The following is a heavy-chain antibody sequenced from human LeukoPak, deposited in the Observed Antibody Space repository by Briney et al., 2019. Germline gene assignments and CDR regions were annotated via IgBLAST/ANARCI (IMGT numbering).Heavy chain of an antibody. CDR1: GFTFDDYG. D-gene: IGHD6-13*01. V-gene: IGHV3-20*04. CDR2: INWNGGST. CDR3: AREGSWYSSTNYYYYYMDV. Sequence: TGGSLRLSCAASGFTFDDYGMSWVRQAPGKGLEWVSGINWNGGSTGYADSVKGRFTISRDNAKNSLYLQMNSLRAEDTALYYCAREGSWYSSTNYYYYYMDVWGKGTTVTVSS. J-gene: IGHJ6*03.